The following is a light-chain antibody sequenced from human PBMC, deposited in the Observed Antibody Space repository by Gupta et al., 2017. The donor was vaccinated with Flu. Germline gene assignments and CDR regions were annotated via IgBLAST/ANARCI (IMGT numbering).Light chain of an antibody. J-gene: IGLJ1*01. CDR2: DDS. CDR1: TIGTES. CDR3: LVFDYMSDHPLYV. Sequence: TARMTGGRHTIGTESVHWYQQKPGHAPVVVVFDDSARTVHVTERFSGSKSGNTATLTVSRVEVGDDADYYWLVFDYMSDHPLYVFGPGNKVTVL. V-gene: IGLV3-21*02.